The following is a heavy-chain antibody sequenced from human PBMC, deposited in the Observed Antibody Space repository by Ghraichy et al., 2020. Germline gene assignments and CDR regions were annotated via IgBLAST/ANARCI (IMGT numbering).Heavy chain of an antibody. CDR3: AREYCSGGSCYSGWP. J-gene: IGHJ5*02. CDR1: GFTFSDYS. V-gene: IGHV3-11*01. D-gene: IGHD2-15*01. CDR2: ISSSGTTT. Sequence: GGSLRLSCAASGFTFSDYSMSWIRQAPGKGLEWVSYISSSGTTTYYADSVKGRFTISRDNAKNSLYLQMNSLRAEDTAVYYCAREYCSGGSCYSGWPWGQGTLVTVSS.